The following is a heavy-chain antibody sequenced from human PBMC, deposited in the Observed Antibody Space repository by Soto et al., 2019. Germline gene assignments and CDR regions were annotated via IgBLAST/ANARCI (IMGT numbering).Heavy chain of an antibody. D-gene: IGHD3-22*01. Sequence: GGSLRLSCAASGFTLSSYAMSWVRQAPGKGLEWVSAISGSGGSTYYADSVKGRFTISRDNSKNTLYLQMNSLRAEDTAVYYCAKVPYYYDSSGYYQIPYYFDYWGQGTLVTVSS. V-gene: IGHV3-23*01. J-gene: IGHJ4*02. CDR1: GFTLSSYA. CDR2: ISGSGGST. CDR3: AKVPYYYDSSGYYQIPYYFDY.